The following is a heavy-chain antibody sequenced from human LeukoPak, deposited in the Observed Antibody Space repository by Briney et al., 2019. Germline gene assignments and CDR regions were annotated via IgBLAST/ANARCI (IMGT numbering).Heavy chain of an antibody. CDR3: ARQRTGRSYSPIDY. CDR2: GSTYNGNT. V-gene: IGHV1-18*01. J-gene: IGHJ4*02. D-gene: IGHD1-26*01. Sequence: ASVKVSCKASGYTLTSYGISWVRQAPGQGLEWMGWGSTYNGNTKYAQNLQGRVTTTTDTSTSTAYMELRSLRSDDTAMYYCARQRTGRSYSPIDYWGQGTLVTVSS. CDR1: GYTLTSYG.